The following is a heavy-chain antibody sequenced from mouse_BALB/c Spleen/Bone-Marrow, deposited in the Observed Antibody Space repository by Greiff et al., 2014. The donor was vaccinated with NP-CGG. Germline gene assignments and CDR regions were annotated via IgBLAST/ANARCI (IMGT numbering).Heavy chain of an antibody. Sequence: EVQLVESGGGLVKPGGSLKLSCAASGFTFSAYSMSWVRQTPEKRLEWVATISSGGHDTYYPDSVKGRFTISRDNAKNTLYLQMNSLKSVDSAVYYCSKDGGYDYSYYFDYWGQGTTLTVPS. CDR3: SKDGGYDYSYYFDY. D-gene: IGHD2-4*01. J-gene: IGHJ2*01. CDR1: GFTFSAYS. CDR2: ISSGGHDT. V-gene: IGHV5-6-4*01.